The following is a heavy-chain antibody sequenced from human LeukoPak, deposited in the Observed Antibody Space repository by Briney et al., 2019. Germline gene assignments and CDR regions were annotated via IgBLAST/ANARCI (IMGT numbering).Heavy chain of an antibody. D-gene: IGHD4/OR15-4a*01. CDR1: GFTFSSYG. CDR2: ISYDGSNK. V-gene: IGHV3-30*18. CDR3: AKAIPATMAKLYYYYYYGMDV. J-gene: IGHJ6*02. Sequence: GGSLRLSCAASGFTFSSYGMHWVRQAPGKGLEWVAFISYDGSNKYYADSVKGRFTISRDNSKNTLYLQMNSLRAEDTAVYYCAKAIPATMAKLYYYYYYGMDVWGQGTTVTVSS.